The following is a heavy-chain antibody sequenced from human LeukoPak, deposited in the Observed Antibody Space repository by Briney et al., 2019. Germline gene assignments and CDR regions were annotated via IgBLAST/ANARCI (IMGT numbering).Heavy chain of an antibody. CDR2: INSDGSNT. D-gene: IGHD2-2*01. CDR3: ATDVPAASIFGY. CDR1: GFTFSTYW. Sequence: GGSLRLSCAASGFTFSTYWMHWVRQAPGTGLVWVSLINSDGSNTNYADSVKGRFTISRDNAKNTLYLQMNSLRAEDTAVYYCATDVPAASIFGYWGQGTLVTVSS. J-gene: IGHJ4*02. V-gene: IGHV3-74*01.